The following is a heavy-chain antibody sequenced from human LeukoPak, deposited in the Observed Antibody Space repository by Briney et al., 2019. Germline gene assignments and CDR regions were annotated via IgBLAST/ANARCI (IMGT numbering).Heavy chain of an antibody. CDR2: IYYSGST. CDR1: GGSFSGYY. CDR3: ARHFHDILTGYPYYFDY. J-gene: IGHJ4*02. V-gene: IGHV4-59*08. D-gene: IGHD3-9*01. Sequence: SETLSLTCAVYGGSFSGYYWSWIRQPPGKGLEWIGYIYYSGSTNYNPSLKSRVTISVDTSKNQFSLKLSSVTAADTAVYYCARHFHDILTGYPYYFDYWGQGTLVTVSS.